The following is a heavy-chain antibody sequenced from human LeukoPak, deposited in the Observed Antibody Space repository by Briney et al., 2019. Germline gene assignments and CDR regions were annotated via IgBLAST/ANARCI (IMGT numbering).Heavy chain of an antibody. Sequence: SQTLSLTCTVSGGSISSGGYYWSWIRQHPGKGLEWIVYIYYSGSTYYNPSLKSRVTISVYTSKNQFSLKLSSVTAADTAVYYCARDSWDYDSSGYYLDYWGQGTLVTVSS. CDR2: IYYSGST. CDR3: ARDSWDYDSSGYYLDY. V-gene: IGHV4-31*03. CDR1: GGSISSGGYY. D-gene: IGHD3-22*01. J-gene: IGHJ4*02.